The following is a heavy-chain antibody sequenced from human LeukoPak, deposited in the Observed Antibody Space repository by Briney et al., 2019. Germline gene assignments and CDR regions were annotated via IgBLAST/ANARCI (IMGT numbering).Heavy chain of an antibody. CDR2: ISYDGSNK. D-gene: IGHD5-12*01. CDR1: GFTFSSYA. CDR3: ARVGYSGYDYDY. Sequence: PGGSLRLSCAASGFTFSSYAMSWVRQAPGKGLEWVAVISYDGSNKYYVDSVKGRFAISRDNSKDALYLQMNSLRAEDTAVYYCARVGYSGYDYDYWGQGTLVTVSS. J-gene: IGHJ4*02. V-gene: IGHV3-30*03.